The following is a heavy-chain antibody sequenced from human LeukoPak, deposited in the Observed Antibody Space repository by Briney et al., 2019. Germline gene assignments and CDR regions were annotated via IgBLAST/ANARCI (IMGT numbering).Heavy chain of an antibody. CDR3: AGGYGSYSPDY. CDR1: RFTFSSFE. Sequence: GGSLRLSCAASRFTFSSFEMSWVRQAPGKGLEWVSYISSSGSTIFYADSVKGRFTIPRDNAKNSLYMQMNSLRAEDTAVYYCAGGYGSYSPDYWGQGTLVTVSS. J-gene: IGHJ4*02. CDR2: ISSSGSTI. V-gene: IGHV3-48*03. D-gene: IGHD1-26*01.